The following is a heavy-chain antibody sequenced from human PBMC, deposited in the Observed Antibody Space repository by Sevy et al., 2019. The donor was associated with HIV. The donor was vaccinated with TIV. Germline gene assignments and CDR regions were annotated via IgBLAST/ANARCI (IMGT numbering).Heavy chain of an antibody. CDR1: GFTFSSYW. Sequence: GGSLRLSCAASGFTFSSYWMSWVRQAPGKGLEWVANIKQDGSEKYYVDSVKGRFTISRDNAKNSLYLQMNSLRAEDTAVYYCARGLSDNWNWEDPPKPDYWGQGTLVTVSS. CDR3: ARGLSDNWNWEDPPKPDY. J-gene: IGHJ4*02. CDR2: IKQDGSEK. V-gene: IGHV3-7*01. D-gene: IGHD1-7*01.